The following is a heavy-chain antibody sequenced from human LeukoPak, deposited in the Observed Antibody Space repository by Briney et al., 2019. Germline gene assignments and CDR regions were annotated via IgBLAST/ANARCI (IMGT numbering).Heavy chain of an antibody. CDR1: GFTFSSYA. V-gene: IGHV3-23*01. J-gene: IGHJ5*02. Sequence: GGSLRLSCAASGFTFSSYAMSWVRQAPGKGLEWVSSISGSGNRTYYADSVKGRFTISRGNSKNTLYLQMNNLRAEDTAVYYCAKDLCGGSCYSTNWFDPWGQGTLVTVSS. D-gene: IGHD2-15*01. CDR3: AKDLCGGSCYSTNWFDP. CDR2: ISGSGNRT.